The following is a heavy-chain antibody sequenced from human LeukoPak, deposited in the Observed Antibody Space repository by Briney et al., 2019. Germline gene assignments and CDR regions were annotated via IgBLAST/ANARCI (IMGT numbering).Heavy chain of an antibody. V-gene: IGHV3-53*01. CDR2: IYSGGST. J-gene: IGHJ5*02. Sequence: GGSLRLSCAVSGLTVSSNYMSCVRQAPGKGLEWVSVIYSGGSTYYADSVKGRFTISRDNSKNTLYLQMNSLRAEDTAVYYCARNVFSSWGQGTLVTVSS. CDR3: ARNVFSS. CDR1: GLTVSSNY.